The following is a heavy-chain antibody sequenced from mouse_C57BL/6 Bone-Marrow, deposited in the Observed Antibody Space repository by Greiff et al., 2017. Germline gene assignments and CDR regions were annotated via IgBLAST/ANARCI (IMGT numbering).Heavy chain of an antibody. CDR1: GYTFTSYG. CDR3: ARGTTTVVAHWYFDV. V-gene: IGHV1-81*01. D-gene: IGHD1-1*01. CDR2: IYPRSGNT. Sequence: LQESGAELARPGASVKLSCKASGYTFTSYGISWVKQRTGQGLEWIGEIYPRSGNTYYNEKFKGKATLTADKSSSTAYMELRSLTSEDSAVYFCARGTTTVVAHWYFDVWGTGTTVTVSS. J-gene: IGHJ1*03.